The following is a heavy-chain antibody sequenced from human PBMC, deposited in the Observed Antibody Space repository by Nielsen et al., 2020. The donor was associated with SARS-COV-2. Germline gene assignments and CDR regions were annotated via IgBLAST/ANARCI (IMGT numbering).Heavy chain of an antibody. V-gene: IGHV4-34*01. CDR3: ARDTKIQLWLGPFDY. CDR2: INHSGST. Sequence: SETLSLTCAVYGGSFSGYYWRWIRQPPGKGLEWIGEINHSGSTNYNPSLKSRVTISVDTSKNQFSLKLSAVTAADTAVYYCARDTKIQLWLGPFDYWGQGTLVTVSS. J-gene: IGHJ4*02. CDR1: GGSFSGYY. D-gene: IGHD5-18*01.